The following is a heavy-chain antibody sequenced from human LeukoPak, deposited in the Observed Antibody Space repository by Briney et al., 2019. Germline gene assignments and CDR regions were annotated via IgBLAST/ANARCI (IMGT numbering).Heavy chain of an antibody. Sequence: ASVKVSCKASGYTFTSYGISWVRQAPGQGLEWMGWISAYNGNTNYAQKLQGRVTMTTDTSTSTAYMELRSLRSDDTDVYYCARGITMVRGVYYFDYWGQGTLVTVSS. D-gene: IGHD3-10*01. CDR1: GYTFTSYG. J-gene: IGHJ4*02. V-gene: IGHV1-18*01. CDR2: ISAYNGNT. CDR3: ARGITMVRGVYYFDY.